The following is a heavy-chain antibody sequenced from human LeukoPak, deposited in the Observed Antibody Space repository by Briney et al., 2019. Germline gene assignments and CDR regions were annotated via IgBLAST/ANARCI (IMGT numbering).Heavy chain of an antibody. J-gene: IGHJ6*03. CDR2: ISYDGSNK. Sequence: GGSLRLSCAASGFTFSSYAMHWVRQAPGKGLEWVAVISYDGSNKYYADSVKGRFTISRDNSKNTLYLQMNSLRAEDTAVYYCARTIISQPPLGYYYYMDVWGKGTTVTISS. V-gene: IGHV3-30*04. D-gene: IGHD3-10*01. CDR3: ARTIISQPPLGYYYYMDV. CDR1: GFTFSSYA.